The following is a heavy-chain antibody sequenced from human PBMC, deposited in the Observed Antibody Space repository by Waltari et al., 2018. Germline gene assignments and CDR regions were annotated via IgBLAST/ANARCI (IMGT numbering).Heavy chain of an antibody. Sequence: EVQLVESGGGLVKPGGSLRLSCAASGFPFSSYSMNWVRQAPGKGLEWVSSISSSSSYIYYADSVKGRFTIPRDNAKNSLYLQMNSLRAEDTAVYYCARDKLPSDYWGQGTLVTVSS. V-gene: IGHV3-21*01. J-gene: IGHJ4*02. D-gene: IGHD1-7*01. CDR2: ISSSSSYI. CDR1: GFPFSSYS. CDR3: ARDKLPSDY.